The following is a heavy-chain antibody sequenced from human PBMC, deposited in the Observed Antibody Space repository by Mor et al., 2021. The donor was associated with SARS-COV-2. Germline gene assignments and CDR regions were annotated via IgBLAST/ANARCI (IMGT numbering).Heavy chain of an antibody. J-gene: IGHJ4*02. V-gene: IGHV1-46*01. CDR3: AREMGTTYYVDY. Sequence: TRHAQKFQGRVTMTKDTSTSTVYMELSSLRSEDTAVYYCAREMGTTYYVDYWGQGTLVTVSS. D-gene: IGHD1-26*01. CDR2: T.